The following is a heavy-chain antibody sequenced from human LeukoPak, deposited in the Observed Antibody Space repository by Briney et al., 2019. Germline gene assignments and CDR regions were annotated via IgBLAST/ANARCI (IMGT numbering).Heavy chain of an antibody. CDR2: IDPNNGET. CDR3: VTSGGLPSNTLGV. Sequence: GASLKVSCEGSGYMFDVFYMHWVRQGPRQGLEWMGWIDPNNGETVYAQEFQGRVTMTRDTSIATAYMELTSLTFDDSAVYYCVTSGGLPSNTLGVWGQGTKVTVSS. J-gene: IGHJ3*01. CDR1: GYMFDVFY. D-gene: IGHD2-15*01. V-gene: IGHV1-2*02.